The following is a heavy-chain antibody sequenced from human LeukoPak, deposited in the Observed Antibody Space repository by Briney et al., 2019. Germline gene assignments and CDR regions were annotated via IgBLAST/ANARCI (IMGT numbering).Heavy chain of an antibody. Sequence: GGSLRLSCAASEFTVTDSYMSWVRQAPGEGLEWVSIIYYGGGTFYTDSVKGRFSISRDNSRKTLYLQMNSLRAEDTAVYYCAIGPRAYCGGDCYPFDYWGQGTVVTVSP. J-gene: IGHJ4*02. D-gene: IGHD2-21*02. CDR2: IYYGGGT. CDR3: AIGPRAYCGGDCYPFDY. V-gene: IGHV3-66*01. CDR1: EFTVTDSY.